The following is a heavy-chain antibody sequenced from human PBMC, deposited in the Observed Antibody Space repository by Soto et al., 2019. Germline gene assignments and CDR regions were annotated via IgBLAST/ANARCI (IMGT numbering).Heavy chain of an antibody. J-gene: IGHJ6*02. CDR3: AREVGYCSSTSCYQNYYYYGMDV. D-gene: IGHD2-2*01. CDR1: GGTFSSYA. V-gene: IGHV1-69*13. Sequence: SVKVSCKASGGTFSSYAISWVRQAPGQGLEWMGGIIPIFGTANYAQKFQGRVTITADESTSTAYMELSSLRSEDTAVYYCAREVGYCSSTSCYQNYYYYGMDVWGQGTTVTVSS. CDR2: IIPIFGTA.